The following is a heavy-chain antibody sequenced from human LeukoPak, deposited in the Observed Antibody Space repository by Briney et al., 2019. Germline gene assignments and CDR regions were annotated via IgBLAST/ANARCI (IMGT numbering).Heavy chain of an antibody. Sequence: SETLSLTCTVSGGSMRYYYWSWIRQPPGKGLEWIGNLFYSGNSNYNPSLKSRVTISIDTSKSQFSLKLTSVTAADTAVYYCARHLNTFDQGGASYYYIDVWGKGTTVAVSS. J-gene: IGHJ6*03. CDR3: ARHLNTFDQGGASYYYIDV. D-gene: IGHD3-16*01. V-gene: IGHV4-59*08. CDR2: LFYSGNS. CDR1: GGSMRYYY.